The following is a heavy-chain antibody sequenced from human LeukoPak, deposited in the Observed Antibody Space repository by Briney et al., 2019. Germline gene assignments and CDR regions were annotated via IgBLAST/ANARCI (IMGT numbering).Heavy chain of an antibody. V-gene: IGHV5-51*01. CDR1: GYIFISYW. Sequence: GESLKISCKGSGYIFISYWIGRVRQMPWKSLEWMAMIYPGDSDIRYSPSFQGQVSISADKSISTAYLHWSSLKASDTAMYYCARSESLDYWGQGTLVTVSS. D-gene: IGHD3-10*01. CDR3: ARSESLDY. CDR2: IYPGDSDI. J-gene: IGHJ4*02.